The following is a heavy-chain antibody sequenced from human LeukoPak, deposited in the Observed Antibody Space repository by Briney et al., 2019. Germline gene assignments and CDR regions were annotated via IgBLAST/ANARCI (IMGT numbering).Heavy chain of an antibody. CDR3: AELGITMIGGV. CDR2: IYSGGST. CDR1: GFTVSSNY. J-gene: IGHJ3*01. D-gene: IGHD3-10*02. Sequence: GGSLRLSCAAYGFTVSSNYMSWVRQAPGKGLEWVSVIYSGGSTYYADSVKGRFTISRDNAKNSLYLQMNSLRAEDTAVYYCAELGITMIGGVWGQGTMVTVSS. V-gene: IGHV3-66*01.